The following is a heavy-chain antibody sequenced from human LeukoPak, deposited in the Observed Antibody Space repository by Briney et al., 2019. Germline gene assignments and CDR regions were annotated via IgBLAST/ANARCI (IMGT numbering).Heavy chain of an antibody. V-gene: IGHV1-8*01. Sequence: ASVKVSCKTSGYTFINYDINWIRQAPGQGLEWLGWMSANSGNTGYAQKFQGRVTMTRTTSISTAFMELSGLTFEDTAVHYCVRTPPKGDIDYWGQGTLVTVSS. CDR1: GYTFINYD. J-gene: IGHJ4*02. D-gene: IGHD2-21*02. CDR3: VRTPPKGDIDY. CDR2: MSANSGNT.